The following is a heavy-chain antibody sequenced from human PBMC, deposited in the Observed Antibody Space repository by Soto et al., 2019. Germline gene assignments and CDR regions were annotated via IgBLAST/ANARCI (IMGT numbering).Heavy chain of an antibody. Sequence: ASLKFYCRSSGSTFTSYGTNWVRPAPGRGLEWMGWISPGNGNTKYSQKFQGRVTIERDTSASTAYMELSGLRSEDTAVYYCARGGYFDSSNYLAYWGLGTLVTVSS. CDR3: ARGGYFDSSNYLAY. CDR2: ISPGNGNT. J-gene: IGHJ4*02. D-gene: IGHD3-22*01. CDR1: GSTFTSYG. V-gene: IGHV1-3*01.